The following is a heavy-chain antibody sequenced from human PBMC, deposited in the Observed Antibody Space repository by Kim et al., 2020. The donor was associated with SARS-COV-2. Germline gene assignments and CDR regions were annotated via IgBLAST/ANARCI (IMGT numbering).Heavy chain of an antibody. D-gene: IGHD6-25*01. CDR3: ARDLGGFDSSGYFCY. Sequence: ASVKVSCKASGYAFSDYSIHWVRQAPGQGLEWMGWINPNTGDAHYAQKFQGWVTITRDTSISTAYMEVTILKSDDTAVYYCARDLGGFDSSGYFCYWGQGTLVTVSS. CDR1: GYAFSDYS. V-gene: IGHV1-2*04. J-gene: IGHJ4*01. CDR2: INPNTGDA.